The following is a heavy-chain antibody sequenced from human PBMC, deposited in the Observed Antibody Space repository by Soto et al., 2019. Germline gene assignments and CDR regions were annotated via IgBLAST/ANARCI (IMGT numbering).Heavy chain of an antibody. D-gene: IGHD2-21*01. V-gene: IGHV3-23*01. Sequence: EVQLLESGGGSVQPGGSVRLSCAGSGFTFINYAMNWVRQAPGKGLEWVSTISGGGDATFFADSVRGRFTFSRDNSKNTVTLQMNSLGVDDTAVYYCARNVVGSTSRPHYWYFELWGRGTLVTVSS. CDR3: ARNVVGSTSRPHYWYFEL. J-gene: IGHJ2*01. CDR2: ISGGGDAT. CDR1: GFTFINYA.